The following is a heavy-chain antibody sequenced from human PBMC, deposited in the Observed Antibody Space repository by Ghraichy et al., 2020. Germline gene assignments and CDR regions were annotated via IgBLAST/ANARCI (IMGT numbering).Heavy chain of an antibody. CDR1: GASISNEDYH. J-gene: IGHJ3*02. CDR3: ARHVLLYGGYGDYVNTFDI. CDR2: MYYTGTT. Sequence: SQTLSLTCTVSGASISNEDYHWAWIRQPPGKGLQWIGSMYYTGTTYYNPSLKSRVIMSVDTSKNHFSLKLTSVTAADTAIYYCARHVLLYGGYGDYVNTFDIWGQGTKVAVSS. D-gene: IGHD4-17*01. V-gene: IGHV4-39*01.